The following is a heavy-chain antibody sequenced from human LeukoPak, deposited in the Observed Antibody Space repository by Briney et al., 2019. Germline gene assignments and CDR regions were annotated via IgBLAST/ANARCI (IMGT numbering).Heavy chain of an antibody. CDR3: ARDRRTGRRIGYYYYMDV. V-gene: IGHV3-66*02. CDR1: GFTVSSNY. J-gene: IGHJ6*03. CDR2: IYSGGST. Sequence: GGSLRLSCAASGFTVSSNYMSWVRQAPGKGLEWVSVIYSGGSTYYADSVKGRFTISRDNSKNTLYLQMNSLRAEDTAVYYCARDRRTGRRIGYYYYMDVWGKGTTVTVSS. D-gene: IGHD1-14*01.